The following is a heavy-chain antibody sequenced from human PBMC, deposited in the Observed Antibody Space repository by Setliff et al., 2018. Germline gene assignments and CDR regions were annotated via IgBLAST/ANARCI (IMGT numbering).Heavy chain of an antibody. Sequence: EASVKVSCKASGYSFTDYYMHWVRQAPGQGLEWMGWISAYNGNTNYAQKLQGRVTMTTGTSTSTAYMELRSLRSDDTAVYYCARDRVEDYGGILHYYYYYMDVWGKGTTVTVSS. CDR3: ARDRVEDYGGILHYYYYYMDV. D-gene: IGHD4-17*01. J-gene: IGHJ6*03. CDR2: ISAYNGNT. CDR1: GYSFTDYY. V-gene: IGHV1-18*04.